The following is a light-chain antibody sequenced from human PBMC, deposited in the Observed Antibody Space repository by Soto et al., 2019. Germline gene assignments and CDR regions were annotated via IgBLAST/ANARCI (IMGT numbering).Light chain of an antibody. CDR1: QSVSTSY. Sequence: EIILTQSPDTLSLSPGERTTLSCRAGQSVSTSYLAWYQQKPGQAPRLLIYGASSRATGIPDRFSGSGSGTDFTLTINRLEPEDFAVYYCQRYGSSPSWTFGQGTKVDIK. J-gene: IGKJ1*01. CDR3: QRYGSSPSWT. CDR2: GAS. V-gene: IGKV3-20*01.